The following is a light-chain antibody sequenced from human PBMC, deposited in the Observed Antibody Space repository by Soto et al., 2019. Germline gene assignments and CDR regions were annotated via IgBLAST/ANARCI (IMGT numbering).Light chain of an antibody. V-gene: IGLV2-14*01. CDR1: SSDIGSYNY. CDR2: DVS. J-gene: IGLJ1*01. CDR3: FSPSGSTCSRTLYV. Sequence: QSVLTQPASVSGSPGQSITISCTGRSSDIGSYNYVSWYQQRPGKAPRLMIYDVSNRPSGVSNRFSGSKSGNTASLTISGLQAEDECDYYCFSPSGSTCSRTLYVFGGGTELTVL.